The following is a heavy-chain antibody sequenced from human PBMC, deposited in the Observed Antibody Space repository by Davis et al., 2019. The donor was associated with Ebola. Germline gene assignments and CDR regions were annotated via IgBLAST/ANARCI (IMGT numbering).Heavy chain of an antibody. Sequence: MPSETLSLTCTVSGGSISSHYWSWIRQPPGKGLEWIGYIYYSGSTNYNPSLKSRVTISVDTSKNQFSLKLSSVTAADTAVYYCARDLLYGDGYSYYYYGMDVWGKGTTVTVSS. V-gene: IGHV4-59*11. CDR2: IYYSGST. J-gene: IGHJ6*04. CDR1: GGSISSHY. D-gene: IGHD5-24*01. CDR3: ARDLLYGDGYSYYYYGMDV.